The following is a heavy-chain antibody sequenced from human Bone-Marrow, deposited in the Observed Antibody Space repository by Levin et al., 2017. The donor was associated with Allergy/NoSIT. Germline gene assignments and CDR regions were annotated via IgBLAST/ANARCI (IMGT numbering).Heavy chain of an antibody. J-gene: IGHJ6*03. CDR2: ISYDGGYK. CDR1: RFSFSIYG. CDR3: AKSGFDSYFYMDV. Sequence: SCAASRFSFSIYGMHWVRQAPGKGLEWVAFISYDGGYKYYADSVKGRFTISRDNSRTTLYLQMNSLRSDDTAVYYCAKSGFDSYFYMDVWGKGTTVTVSS. V-gene: IGHV3-30*18. D-gene: IGHD5-12*01.